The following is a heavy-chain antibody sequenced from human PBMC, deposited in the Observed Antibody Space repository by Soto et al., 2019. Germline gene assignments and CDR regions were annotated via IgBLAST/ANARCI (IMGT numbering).Heavy chain of an antibody. CDR2: IHYSANT. J-gene: IGHJ4*02. V-gene: IGHV4-30-4*01. D-gene: IGHD3-22*01. CDR1: GGPISNGGYY. CDR3: VRAMFHSYYDSSGYYADF. Sequence: QVQLQESGPGLVKPSQTLSLTCTVSGGPISNGGYYWSWIRQPPGKGLEWIGHIHYSANTYYKPSLRSRLSMSVDTSKSQFSLRLSSVTAADTAVYYCVRAMFHSYYDSSGYYADFWGQGTLVTVSS.